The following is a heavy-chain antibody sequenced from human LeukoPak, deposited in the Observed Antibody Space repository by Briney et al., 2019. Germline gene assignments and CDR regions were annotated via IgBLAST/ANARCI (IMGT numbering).Heavy chain of an antibody. CDR2: IKQDGSEK. CDR3: ATHIVVVPAAIGWFDP. J-gene: IGHJ5*02. CDR1: GFTFSSYW. V-gene: IGHV3-7*01. D-gene: IGHD2-2*02. Sequence: GGSLRLSCAASGFTFSSYWMSWVRQAPGKGLEWVANIKQDGSEKYYVDSVTGRFTISRDNAKNSLYLQINSLRAEDTAVYYCATHIVVVPAAIGWFDPWGQGTLVTVSS.